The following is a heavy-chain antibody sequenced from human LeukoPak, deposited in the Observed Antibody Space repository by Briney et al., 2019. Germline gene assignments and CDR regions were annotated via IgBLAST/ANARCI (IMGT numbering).Heavy chain of an antibody. Sequence: PGESLRLSCAASGFSFTTYWMSWVRQAPGKGLEWVANIKQDGTEKYYVDSVKGRFTISRDNAKNSLYLQMNSLRVEDTAVYYCAKDRAARYFDYWGQGTLVTVSS. D-gene: IGHD3-9*01. J-gene: IGHJ4*02. CDR2: IKQDGTEK. CDR3: AKDRAARYFDY. CDR1: GFSFTTYW. V-gene: IGHV3-7*01.